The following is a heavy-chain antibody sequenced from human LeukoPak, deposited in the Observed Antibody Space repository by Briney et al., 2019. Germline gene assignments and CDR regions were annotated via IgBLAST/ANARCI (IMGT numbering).Heavy chain of an antibody. J-gene: IGHJ4*02. CDR3: ARSWDYYDSSGYHCYFDY. CDR2: IIPIFGTA. V-gene: IGHV1-69*05. Sequence: SVKLSCTSSGATFSSYAISWVRQAPGQGLEWMGGIIPIFGTANYAQKFQGRVTITTDESTSTAYMELSSLRSEDTAVYYCARSWDYYDSSGYHCYFDYWGQGTLVTVSS. CDR1: GATFSSYA. D-gene: IGHD3-22*01.